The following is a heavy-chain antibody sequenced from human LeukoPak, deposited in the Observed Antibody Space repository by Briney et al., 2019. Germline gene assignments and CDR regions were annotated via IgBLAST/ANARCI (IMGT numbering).Heavy chain of an antibody. V-gene: IGHV4-38-2*01. CDR1: DYSISSGYY. Sequence: SETLSLTCAVSDYSISSGYYWGWIRQPPGKGLEWIGSFYHSGSTYYSPSLKSRVTISVDTSKNQFSLKLTSVTAADTAVYYCARSRGFWSGSVYWGQGTLVTVSS. D-gene: IGHD3-3*01. J-gene: IGHJ4*02. CDR3: ARSRGFWSGSVY. CDR2: FYHSGST.